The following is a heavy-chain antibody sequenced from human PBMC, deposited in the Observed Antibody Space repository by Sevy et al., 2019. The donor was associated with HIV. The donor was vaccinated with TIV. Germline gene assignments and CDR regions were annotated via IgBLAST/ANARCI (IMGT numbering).Heavy chain of an antibody. D-gene: IGHD5-18*01. Sequence: SVKVSCKASGGTFSSYAISWVRQAPGQGLEWMGGIIPIFGTANYAQKFQGRVTITADKSTSTAYMELSSLRSEDTAVYYCATLGGYSYGSAYYYYYYMDVWGKGTTVTVSS. CDR2: IIPIFGTA. CDR1: GGTFSSYA. V-gene: IGHV1-69*06. CDR3: ATLGGYSYGSAYYYYYYMDV. J-gene: IGHJ6*03.